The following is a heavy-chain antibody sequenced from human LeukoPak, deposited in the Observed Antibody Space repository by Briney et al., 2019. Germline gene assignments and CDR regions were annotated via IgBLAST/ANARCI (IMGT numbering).Heavy chain of an antibody. Sequence: PGGSLRLSCAASGFTFNNYAMDWVRQAPGKGLEWVAVISNDGNNQYYADSVKGRFTISRDNSKNTLYLQMNSLRAEDTAVYYCAKDGYRGYYGSGMFDGFDYWGQGTLVTVSS. D-gene: IGHD3-10*01. CDR3: AKDGYRGYYGSGMFDGFDY. J-gene: IGHJ4*02. V-gene: IGHV3-30*04. CDR2: ISNDGNNQ. CDR1: GFTFNNYA.